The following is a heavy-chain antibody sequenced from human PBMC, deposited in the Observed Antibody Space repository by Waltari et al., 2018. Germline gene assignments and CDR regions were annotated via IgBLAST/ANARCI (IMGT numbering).Heavy chain of an antibody. CDR2: ISGSGCST. Sequence: EVQLLESGGGLVQPGGSLRLSCAASGFTFSSYAMSWVRQAPGKGLEWVSAISGSGCSTYYADSVQGQFTISRYNSKNTLYLQMNSLRAEDTAVYYCAKAVEDIVVVPAAIDYWGQGTLVTVSS. CDR3: AKAVEDIVVVPAAIDY. V-gene: IGHV3-23*01. D-gene: IGHD2-2*01. J-gene: IGHJ4*02. CDR1: GFTFSSYA.